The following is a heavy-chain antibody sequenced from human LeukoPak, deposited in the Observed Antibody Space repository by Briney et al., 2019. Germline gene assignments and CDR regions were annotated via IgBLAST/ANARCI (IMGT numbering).Heavy chain of an antibody. V-gene: IGHV3-7*03. CDR3: ARDLHYYHSSGSNYYFGY. D-gene: IGHD3-22*01. CDR2: IKQDGSEK. Sequence: GGSLRLSCAASGFTFSSYWMSWVRQAPGKGLEWVANIKQDGSEKYYVDSVKGRFTISRDNAYNSLYLQMNSLRAEDTAVYHCARDLHYYHSSGSNYYFGYWGQGTLVTVSS. J-gene: IGHJ4*02. CDR1: GFTFSSYW.